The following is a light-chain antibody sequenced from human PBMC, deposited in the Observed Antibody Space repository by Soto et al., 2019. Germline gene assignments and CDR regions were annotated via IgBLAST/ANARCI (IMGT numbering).Light chain of an antibody. V-gene: IGKV3-20*01. CDR1: QSVSSY. Sequence: EIVLTQSPGTLSLSPGERATLSCRASQSVSSYLAWYRQKPGQAPRLLIYGASSRATGIPDRFSGSGSGTDFTLTISRLEPEDFAVYYCQQYGSLPRTFGQGTKVEIK. CDR3: QQYGSLPRT. CDR2: GAS. J-gene: IGKJ1*01.